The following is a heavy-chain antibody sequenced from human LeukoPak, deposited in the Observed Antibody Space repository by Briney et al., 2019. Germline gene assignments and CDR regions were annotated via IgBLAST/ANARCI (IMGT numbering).Heavy chain of an antibody. CDR2: IRYDGRDK. V-gene: IGHV3-30*02. D-gene: IGHD6-6*01. Sequence: GGSLRLSCAASGFTVSSNYMSWVRQAPGKGLEWVAFIRYDGRDKYYADSVKGRFTISRDNSKNTLYLQMNSLRAEDTAVYYCAKDGSIAALDYWGQGTLVTVSS. J-gene: IGHJ4*02. CDR3: AKDGSIAALDY. CDR1: GFTVSSNY.